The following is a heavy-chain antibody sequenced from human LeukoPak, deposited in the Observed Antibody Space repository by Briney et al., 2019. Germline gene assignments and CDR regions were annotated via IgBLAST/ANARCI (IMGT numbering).Heavy chain of an antibody. CDR1: GYTFSSYG. Sequence: ASVKVSCKASGYTFSSYGISWVRQAPGQGLEWMGWISGNNGNTNYAQKVQGRVTMTTDTSTSTAYMELRSLRSDDTAVYYCARGRAAGTFWLDYWGQGTLDTVSS. V-gene: IGHV1-18*01. CDR2: ISGNNGNT. D-gene: IGHD6-13*01. J-gene: IGHJ4*02. CDR3: ARGRAAGTFWLDY.